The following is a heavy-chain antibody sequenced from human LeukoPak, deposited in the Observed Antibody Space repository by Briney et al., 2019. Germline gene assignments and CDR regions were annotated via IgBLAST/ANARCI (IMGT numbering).Heavy chain of an antibody. CDR2: INPNSGDT. Sequence: GASVKVSCKASGYIITGYYMHWVRQAPGQGLQWMGWINPNSGDTNYAQKFQGRVTMTRDTSINTAYMELSSLRSDDTAVYYCARTTEDCSRTSCYQYWFDPWGQGTLVTISS. D-gene: IGHD2-2*01. CDR3: ARTTEDCSRTSCYQYWFDP. J-gene: IGHJ5*02. CDR1: GYIITGYY. V-gene: IGHV1-2*02.